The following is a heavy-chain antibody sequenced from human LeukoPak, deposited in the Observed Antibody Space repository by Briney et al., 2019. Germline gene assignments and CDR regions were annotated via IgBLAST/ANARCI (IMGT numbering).Heavy chain of an antibody. V-gene: IGHV1-46*01. J-gene: IGHJ6*03. CDR1: GYTFTNYY. D-gene: IGHD6-19*01. CDR3: ARGVGAVAVNMDV. Sequence: ASVKVSCKASGYTFTNYYIHWVRQAPGQGLEWMGIINPSGGSTSYAQKFQGRVTMTTDTSTSTAYMELRSLRSDDTAVYYCARGVGAVAVNMDVWGKGTTVTVSS. CDR2: INPSGGST.